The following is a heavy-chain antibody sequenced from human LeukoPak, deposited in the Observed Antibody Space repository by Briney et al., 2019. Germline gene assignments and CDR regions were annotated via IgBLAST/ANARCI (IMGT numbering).Heavy chain of an antibody. D-gene: IGHD6-13*01. CDR2: IDLSDSYT. J-gene: IGHJ4*02. V-gene: IGHV5-10-1*01. Sequence: GESLKISCKGSGYSFTSYWISWVRQMPGKGLEWMGRIDLSDSYTNYSPSFQGHVTISADKSISTAYLQWSSLKASDTAMYYCARHVSSSNDYWGQGTLVTVSS. CDR3: ARHVSSSNDY. CDR1: GYSFTSYW.